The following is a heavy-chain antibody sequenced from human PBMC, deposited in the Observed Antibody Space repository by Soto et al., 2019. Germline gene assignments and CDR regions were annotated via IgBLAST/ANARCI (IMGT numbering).Heavy chain of an antibody. CDR2: TSYDGSNK. CDR1: GFTFSSYA. Sequence: QVQLVESGGGVVQPGRSLRLSCAASGFTFSSYAMHWVRQAPGKGLEWVAVTSYDGSNKYYADSVKGRFTLSRDNSKNTLYLQMNSLRAEDTAVYSCARPYTSGWDDAFDIWGQGTMVTVSS. CDR3: ARPYTSGWDDAFDI. J-gene: IGHJ3*02. V-gene: IGHV3-30-3*01. D-gene: IGHD6-19*01.